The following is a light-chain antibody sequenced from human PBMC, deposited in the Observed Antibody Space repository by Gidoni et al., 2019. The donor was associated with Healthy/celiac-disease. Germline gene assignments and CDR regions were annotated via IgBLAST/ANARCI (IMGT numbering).Light chain of an antibody. CDR3: QQYGSSLRGT. J-gene: IGKJ2*02. CDR1: QIVSSSY. CDR2: GAS. V-gene: IGKV3-20*01. Sequence: EIVSTQSPGTLSFSPGEIATLSCRSSQIVSSSYLAWYQQKPGQAPWPLILGASSRATVIPDRFRCSGYGTDFTLPINSLEAEDFEVYDCQQYGSSLRGTFGQGTKLEIK.